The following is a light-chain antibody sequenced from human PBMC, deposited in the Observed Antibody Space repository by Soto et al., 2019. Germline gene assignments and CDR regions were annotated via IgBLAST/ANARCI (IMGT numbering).Light chain of an antibody. V-gene: IGKV3-15*01. CDR3: QQYNNWPPWT. CDR1: QSVSSN. Sequence: EIVMTQSPATLSASPGERATLSCRASQSVSSNFAWYQQKPGQAPRLLIYGASTRATGIPARFSGSGSGTEFTLTISSLQSEDFAVYYCQQYNNWPPWTCGQGTKVEIK. CDR2: GAS. J-gene: IGKJ1*01.